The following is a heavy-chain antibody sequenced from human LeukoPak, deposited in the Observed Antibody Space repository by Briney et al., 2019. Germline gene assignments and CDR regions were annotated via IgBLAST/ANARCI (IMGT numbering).Heavy chain of an antibody. CDR3: ARGDSGSYLDAFDI. V-gene: IGHV4-59*01. J-gene: IGHJ3*02. D-gene: IGHD1-26*01. CDR1: GGSISSYY. Sequence: SETLSLTCTVSGGSISSYYWSWIRQPPGKGLEWIGYIYYSGSTNYNPSLKSRVTISVDTSKNQFSLKLSSVTAADTAVYYCARGDSGSYLDAFDIWGQGTMVTVSS. CDR2: IYYSGST.